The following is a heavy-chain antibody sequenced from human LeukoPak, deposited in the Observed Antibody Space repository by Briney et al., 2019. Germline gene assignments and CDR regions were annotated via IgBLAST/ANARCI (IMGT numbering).Heavy chain of an antibody. CDR3: ARGGSYYDSSGYYLVDY. Sequence: GGSLRLSCAASGFTFSSYWMSWVRQAPGKGLEWVANIKQDGSEKYYVDSVKGRFTISRDNAKNSLYLQMNSLRAEDTAVYYCARGGSYYDSSGYYLVDYWGQGTLVTVSS. CDR1: GFTFSSYW. D-gene: IGHD3-22*01. CDR2: IKQDGSEK. V-gene: IGHV3-7*01. J-gene: IGHJ4*02.